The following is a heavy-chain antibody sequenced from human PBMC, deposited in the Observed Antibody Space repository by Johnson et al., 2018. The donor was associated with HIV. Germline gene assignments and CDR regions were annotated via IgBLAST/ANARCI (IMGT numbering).Heavy chain of an antibody. V-gene: IGHV3-11*04. CDR2: ISYDGSNK. D-gene: IGHD3-22*01. J-gene: IGHJ3*02. Sequence: QVQLVESGGGLVKPGGSLRLSCVASGFTFSDHYMSWIRQAPGKGLEWVAVISYDGSNKYYTDSVEGRFAISRDNAENSLDLQMNSLRVEDTAVYYCARDGTRYYYDSSGSRGTFDIWGQGTMVTVSS. CDR3: ARDGTRYYYDSSGSRGTFDI. CDR1: GFTFSDHY.